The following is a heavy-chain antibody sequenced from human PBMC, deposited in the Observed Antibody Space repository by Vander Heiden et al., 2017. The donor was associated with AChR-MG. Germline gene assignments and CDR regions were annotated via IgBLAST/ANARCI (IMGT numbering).Heavy chain of an antibody. J-gene: IGHJ5*02. D-gene: IGHD6-13*01. CDR3: ARESRSHWFDP. CDR2: IYSGGST. Sequence: EVQLVESGGGLIQPGGSLRLSCAASGFTVSSNYMSWVRQAPGKGLEWVSVIYSGGSTYYADSVKGRFTISRDKSKNTLYLQMNSLRAEDTAVYYCARESRSHWFDPWGQGTLVTVSS. V-gene: IGHV3-53*01. CDR1: GFTVSSNY.